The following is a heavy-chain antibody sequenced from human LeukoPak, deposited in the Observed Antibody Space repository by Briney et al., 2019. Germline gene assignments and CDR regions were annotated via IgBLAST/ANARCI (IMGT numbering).Heavy chain of an antibody. CDR2: VYHSGGT. V-gene: IGHV4-59*01. J-gene: IGHJ3*02. D-gene: IGHD5-24*01. Sequence: SETLSLTCTLSGGSTSTYYWNWIRQPPGKGLEWIGYVYHSGGTIYNPSLKSRVTISVDTAKNQFSLKLRSVTAADTAFYYCARIRDGYSNDAFDIWGQGTMVTVSS. CDR3: ARIRDGYSNDAFDI. CDR1: GGSTSTYY.